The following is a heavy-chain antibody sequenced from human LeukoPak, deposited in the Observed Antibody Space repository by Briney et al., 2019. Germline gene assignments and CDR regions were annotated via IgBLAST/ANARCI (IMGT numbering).Heavy chain of an antibody. CDR2: INTNTGNP. V-gene: IGHV7-4-1*02. CDR1: GYTFSSYA. J-gene: IGHJ4*02. D-gene: IGHD6-19*01. Sequence: ASVKVSCTASGYTFSSYAMNWVRQAPGQGLEWMGWINTNTGNPTYAQGFTGRFVFSLDTSVSTSYLQISSLKAEDTAVYYCARGPSSAIDYWGQGTLVTVSS. CDR3: ARGPSSAIDY.